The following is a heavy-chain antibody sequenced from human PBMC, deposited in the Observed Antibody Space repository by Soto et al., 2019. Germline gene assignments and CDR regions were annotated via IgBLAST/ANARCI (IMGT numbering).Heavy chain of an antibody. CDR1: GYTFTSYG. D-gene: IGHD2-15*01. Sequence: GASVKVSCKASGYTFTSYGISWVRQAPGQGLEWMGWISAYNGNTNYAQKLQGRVTMTTDTSTSTAYMELRSLRSDDTAVYYCARANIVVVVAATHNNWFDPWGQGTLVTVSS. J-gene: IGHJ5*02. CDR2: ISAYNGNT. CDR3: ARANIVVVVAATHNNWFDP. V-gene: IGHV1-18*04.